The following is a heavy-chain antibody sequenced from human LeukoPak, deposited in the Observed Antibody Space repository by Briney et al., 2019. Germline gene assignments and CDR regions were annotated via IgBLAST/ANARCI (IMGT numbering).Heavy chain of an antibody. Sequence: SETLSLTCTVSGGSISSSYWSWIRQPPGKGLEWIGYIYYSGSTNYNPSLKSRVTISVDTSKNQFSLKLSSVTAADTAVYYCASSLTAAVSRDWFAPWGQGTLVTVSS. D-gene: IGHD2-15*01. CDR1: GGSISSSY. CDR2: IYYSGST. CDR3: ASSLTAAVSRDWFAP. J-gene: IGHJ5*02. V-gene: IGHV4-59*01.